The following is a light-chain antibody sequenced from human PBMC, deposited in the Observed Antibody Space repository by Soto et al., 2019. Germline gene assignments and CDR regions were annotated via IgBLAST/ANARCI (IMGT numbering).Light chain of an antibody. CDR2: GVS. Sequence: EIVMTQSPDTLSVSPGERATLSCRASQSVTRNLLAWYQQKPGQAPRLLIHGVSTRATGIPARFSGSGSGTEFTLTISSLQSEDFAIYYCQQYVQWPLITFGQGTRLEIK. V-gene: IGKV3-15*01. CDR1: QSVTRN. CDR3: QQYVQWPLIT. J-gene: IGKJ5*01.